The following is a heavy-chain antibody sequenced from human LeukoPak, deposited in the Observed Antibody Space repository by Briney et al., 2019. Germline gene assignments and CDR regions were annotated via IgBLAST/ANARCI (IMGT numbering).Heavy chain of an antibody. CDR3: ARDLEQQLGKYYYMDV. CDR1: GFTFSTYG. D-gene: IGHD6-13*01. J-gene: IGHJ6*03. V-gene: IGHV3-23*01. Sequence: GGSLRLPCAASGFTFSTYGTSWVRQAPGKGLEWVSSISGSGGFTYYADSVKGRFTISRDNAKNSLYLQMNSLRAEDTAVYYCARDLEQQLGKYYYMDVWGKGTTVTVSS. CDR2: ISGSGGFT.